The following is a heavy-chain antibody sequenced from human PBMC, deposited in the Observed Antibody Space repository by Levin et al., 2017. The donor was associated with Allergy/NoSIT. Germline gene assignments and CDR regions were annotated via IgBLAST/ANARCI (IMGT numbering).Heavy chain of an antibody. CDR1: GFTFSDHY. Sequence: GGSLRLSCAASGFTFSDHYMSWIRQAPGKGLEWISYIGGTGSTIYYADSVKGRFTISRDNAKNSLYLQMNSLRADDTAVYYCARGGRSWIYYFDHWGQGTLVTVSS. CDR3: ARGGRSWIYYFDH. V-gene: IGHV3-11*01. CDR2: IGGTGSTI. D-gene: IGHD6-13*01. J-gene: IGHJ4*02.